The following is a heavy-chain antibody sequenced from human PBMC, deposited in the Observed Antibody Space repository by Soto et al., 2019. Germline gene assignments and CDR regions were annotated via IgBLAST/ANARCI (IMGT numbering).Heavy chain of an antibody. J-gene: IGHJ5*02. Sequence: EVQLAESGGGVVQPGGSLRLSCAASGFTLSSYWMSWLRQAPGKGLEWVANIEDDGREINYVDSVKGRFTISRDNAKNSVFLQMNSLRAEDTAIYYCARHRVGYRDVESWGQGPLVTVSS. CDR1: GFTLSSYW. CDR2: IEDDGREI. D-gene: IGHD5-12*01. V-gene: IGHV3-7*03. CDR3: ARHRVGYRDVES.